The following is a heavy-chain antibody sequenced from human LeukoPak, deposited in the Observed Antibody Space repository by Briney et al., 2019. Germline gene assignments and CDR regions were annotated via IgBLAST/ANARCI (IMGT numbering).Heavy chain of an antibody. CDR3: VTYASNH. J-gene: IGHJ5*02. V-gene: IGHV3-23*01. D-gene: IGHD2-2*01. Sequence: GGSLRLSCAASGFTFYNYAVSWVRQAPGKGLEWVSAISGPGGGTYYADSVKGRFTISRDNSKITLYLEMNSLRVEDSAVYYCVTYASNHWGQGALVTVSS. CDR1: GFTFYNYA. CDR2: ISGPGGGT.